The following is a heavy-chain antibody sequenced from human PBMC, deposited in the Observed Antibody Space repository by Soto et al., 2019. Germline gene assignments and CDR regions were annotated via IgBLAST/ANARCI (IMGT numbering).Heavy chain of an antibody. D-gene: IGHD1-1*01. V-gene: IGHV1-3*01. J-gene: IGHJ6*02. Sequence: ASVKVSCKASGYTFSTYAIHRVRQAPGQSLEWMGWLNGGTGQTRYSQRFQDRVTITRDTSASTAYMEVSSLRPEDTAVYYCARGKGMEENYYYYGMDIWGQGTTVTVSS. CDR1: GYTFSTYA. CDR3: ARGKGMEENYYYYGMDI. CDR2: LNGGTGQT.